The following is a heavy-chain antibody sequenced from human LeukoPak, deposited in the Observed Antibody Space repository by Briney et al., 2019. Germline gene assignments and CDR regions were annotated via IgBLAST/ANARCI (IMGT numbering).Heavy chain of an antibody. D-gene: IGHD3-10*01. Sequence: GGSLRLSCAASGFTFSSYWMHWVRQAPGKGLVWVSGINTDGSTTSYADSVKGRFTISRDNAKNTLYLQMNSLRADDTAVYYCAKTFGGLSYWGQGTLVTVSS. CDR2: INTDGSTT. CDR1: GFTFSSYW. CDR3: AKTFGGLSY. V-gene: IGHV3-74*01. J-gene: IGHJ4*02.